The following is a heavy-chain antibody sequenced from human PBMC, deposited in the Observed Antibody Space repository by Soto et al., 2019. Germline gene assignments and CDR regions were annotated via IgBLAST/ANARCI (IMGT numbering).Heavy chain of an antibody. CDR2: ISSSSSTI. J-gene: IGHJ3*02. Sequence: GGSLRLSCAASGFTFSSYSMNWVRQAPGKGLEWVSYISSSSSTIYYADSVKGRFTISRDNAKNSLYLQMNSLRAEDTAVYYCARAPREYISALQAFDIWGQGTMVTVSS. V-gene: IGHV3-48*01. CDR1: GFTFSSYS. CDR3: ARAPREYISALQAFDI. D-gene: IGHD6-6*01.